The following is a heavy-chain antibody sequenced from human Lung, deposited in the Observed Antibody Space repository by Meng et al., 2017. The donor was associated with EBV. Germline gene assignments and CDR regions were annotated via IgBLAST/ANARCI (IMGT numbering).Heavy chain of an antibody. V-gene: IGHV3-21*01. J-gene: IGHJ4*02. CDR3: VREEYDPRDF. Sequence: VQLGESGGGLGEPGGSLRLSCAASGFIFNNYRMNWVRQAPGKGLEWVSVIDYGGISTYYADSVKGRFTISRDNAKNSVSLQMNNLRAEDTAVYYCVREEYDPRDFWGQGTLVTVSS. CDR1: GFIFNNYR. D-gene: IGHD3-16*01. CDR2: IDYGGIST.